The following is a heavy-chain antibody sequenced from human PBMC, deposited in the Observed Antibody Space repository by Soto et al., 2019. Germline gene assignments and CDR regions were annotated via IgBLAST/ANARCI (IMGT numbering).Heavy chain of an antibody. CDR1: GYTFTSYA. J-gene: IGHJ4*02. V-gene: IGHV1-3*01. D-gene: IGHD1-26*01. CDR2: INAGNGNT. Sequence: ASVKVSCKASGYTFTSYAMHWVRQAPGQRLEWMGWINAGNGNTKYSQKFQGRLTITKDTSKNQVALTMTNMDSLDTATYYCAHAYGGRSLYWGQGTLVTVSS. CDR3: AHAYGGRSLY.